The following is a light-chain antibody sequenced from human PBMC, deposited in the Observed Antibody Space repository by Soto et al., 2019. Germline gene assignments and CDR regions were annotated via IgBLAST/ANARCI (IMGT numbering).Light chain of an antibody. J-gene: IGKJ2*01. Sequence: DIQLTQSPSSLSASIGDRVTITCRTSRSAAHFLNWYQHETGKAPVLLIYAASNLESGVPSRFSGTGSGTDFTLTISNLQHEVFATYSCQQSHCVCPSFGQGTQL. V-gene: IGKV1-39*01. CDR3: QQSHCVCPS. CDR2: AAS. CDR1: RSAAHF.